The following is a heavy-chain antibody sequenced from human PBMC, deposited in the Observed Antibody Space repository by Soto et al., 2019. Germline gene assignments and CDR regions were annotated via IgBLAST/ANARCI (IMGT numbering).Heavy chain of an antibody. Sequence: QVQLVQSGAEVKKPGSSVKVSCKASGGNFTSYAISWVRQAPGQGLAFMGGIVPLFGTTNYAHKFRGRVTVTADESTSTVYMEMSSLRSEDTAVYYCAKASGRSWYNWFAPWGQGTLVTVST. J-gene: IGHJ5*02. CDR1: GGNFTSYA. D-gene: IGHD6-13*01. CDR3: AKASGRSWYNWFAP. V-gene: IGHV1-69*01. CDR2: IVPLFGTT.